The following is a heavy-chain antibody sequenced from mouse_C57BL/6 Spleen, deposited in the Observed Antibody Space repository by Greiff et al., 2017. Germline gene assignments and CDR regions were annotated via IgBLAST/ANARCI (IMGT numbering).Heavy chain of an antibody. CDR3: ARYGYIKGALDY. J-gene: IGHJ4*01. V-gene: IGHV1-22*01. Sequence: VQLKESGPELVKPGASVKMSCKASGYTFTDYNMHWVKQSPGKSLAWIGYINPKNGGTSYNQKFKGKATLTVNKSSSTAYMELRSLTSDDSAVYYGARYGYIKGALDYWGQGTSVTVSS. CDR2: INPKNGGT. CDR1: GYTFTDYN. D-gene: IGHD2-5*01.